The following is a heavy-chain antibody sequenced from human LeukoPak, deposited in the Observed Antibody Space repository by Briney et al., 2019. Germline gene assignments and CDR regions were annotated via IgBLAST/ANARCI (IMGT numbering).Heavy chain of an antibody. Sequence: GASVKVSCKASGYTFTGYYMHWVRQAPGQGLEWMGIINPSGGSTSYAQKFQGRVTMTRDMSTSTVYMELSSLRSEDTAVYYCARDLHYYDSSGYLGYWGQGTLVTVSS. CDR2: INPSGGST. D-gene: IGHD3-22*01. V-gene: IGHV1-46*01. CDR1: GYTFTGYY. J-gene: IGHJ4*02. CDR3: ARDLHYYDSSGYLGY.